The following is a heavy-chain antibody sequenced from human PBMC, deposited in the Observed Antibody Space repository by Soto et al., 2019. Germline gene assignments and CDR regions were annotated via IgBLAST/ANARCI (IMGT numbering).Heavy chain of an antibody. Sequence: ASVKVSCKVSGYPFTGYYMHWVRQAPGQGLEWMGWINPNSGGTNSAQKFQGRVTMTREMSISTAYMELSSLRSDDTAVYYCATARDSSGLFTVRWGQGTLVTVSS. V-gene: IGHV1-2*02. CDR1: GYPFTGYY. CDR2: INPNSGGT. D-gene: IGHD6-19*01. CDR3: ATARDSSGLFTVR. J-gene: IGHJ4*02.